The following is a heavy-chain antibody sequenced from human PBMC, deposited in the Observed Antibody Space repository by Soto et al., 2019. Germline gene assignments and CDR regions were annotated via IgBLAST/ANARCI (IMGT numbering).Heavy chain of an antibody. D-gene: IGHD4-17*01. Sequence: ASVKVSCKASGYTFTRSGISWVRQAPGQRPEWMGWINAGNGNTKYSQKFQGRVTITRDTSASTAYMELSSLRSEDTAVYYCATEIYGDHVHAEYFQHWGQGTLVTVSS. J-gene: IGHJ1*01. CDR1: GYTFTRSG. V-gene: IGHV1-3*01. CDR3: ATEIYGDHVHAEYFQH. CDR2: INAGNGNT.